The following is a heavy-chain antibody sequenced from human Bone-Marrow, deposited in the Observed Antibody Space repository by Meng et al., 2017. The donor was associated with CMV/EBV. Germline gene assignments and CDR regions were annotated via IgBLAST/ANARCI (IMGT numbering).Heavy chain of an antibody. CDR3: AREAFGAMADY. V-gene: IGHV1-2*02. Sequence: ASVKVSCKAPRHTLTGYYIHWVRQAPGQGLEWLGWINPNSGGTNYAQKFQGRVTMTRDMSISTAFMELSRLRSDDTAVYYCAREAFGAMADYWGQGTLVTVSS. CDR1: RHTLTGYY. D-gene: IGHD3-16*01. CDR2: INPNSGGT. J-gene: IGHJ4*02.